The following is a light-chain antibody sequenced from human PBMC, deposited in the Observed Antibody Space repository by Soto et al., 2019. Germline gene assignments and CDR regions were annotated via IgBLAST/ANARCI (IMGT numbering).Light chain of an antibody. CDR3: HQYNSLPLT. CDR2: SAS. CDR1: QGISNY. V-gene: IGKV1-16*02. Sequence: DIQMTQSPSSLSASVGDRVTITCRASQGISNYLGWFQQKPGQAPKSLIYSASSLQSGVPSKFSGSGSGTDFTLTISSLQPEDSATYYCHQYNSLPLTFGGGNKVEI. J-gene: IGKJ4*01.